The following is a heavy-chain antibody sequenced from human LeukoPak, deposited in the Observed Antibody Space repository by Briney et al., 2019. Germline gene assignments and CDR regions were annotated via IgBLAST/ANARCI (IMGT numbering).Heavy chain of an antibody. CDR3: ARAHKDIVVVPAAIALRKRIDY. Sequence: PGGSLRLSCAASGFTFSSYGMHWVSQAPGKGLEWVAVIWYDGSNKYYADSVKGRFTISRDNSKNTLYLQMNSLRAEDTAVYYCARAHKDIVVVPAAIALRKRIDYWGQGTLVTVSS. V-gene: IGHV3-33*01. CDR2: IWYDGSNK. J-gene: IGHJ4*02. CDR1: GFTFSSYG. D-gene: IGHD2-2*01.